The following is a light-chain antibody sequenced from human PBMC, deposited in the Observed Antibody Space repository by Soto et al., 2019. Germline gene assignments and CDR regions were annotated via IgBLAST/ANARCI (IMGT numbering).Light chain of an antibody. CDR1: QTVSHW. CDR3: QQYNTYWT. J-gene: IGKJ1*01. V-gene: IGKV1-5*01. Sequence: DIHLTQSPSTLSASVGDRVTITCRASQTVSHWLAWYQQKPGKAPKLLIFDASSLENGVPSRFSGSGSGTEFTLTITGLQHDDFATYYCQQYNTYWTFGQGTKVEI. CDR2: DAS.